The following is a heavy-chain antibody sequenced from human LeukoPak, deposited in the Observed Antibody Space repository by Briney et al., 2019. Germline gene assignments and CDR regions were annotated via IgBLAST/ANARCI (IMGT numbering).Heavy chain of an antibody. D-gene: IGHD6-13*01. CDR3: ARAGRKGYSSSWVDY. J-gene: IGHJ4*02. V-gene: IGHV3-7*02. Sequence: GGSLRLSCAASGFTFSSYWMSWVRQAPGKGLEWVASTKQDGSEKHYVDSVKGRFTISRDNAKNSLYLQMNSLRAEDTAVYYCARAGRKGYSSSWVDYWGQGTLVTVSS. CDR1: GFTFSSYW. CDR2: TKQDGSEK.